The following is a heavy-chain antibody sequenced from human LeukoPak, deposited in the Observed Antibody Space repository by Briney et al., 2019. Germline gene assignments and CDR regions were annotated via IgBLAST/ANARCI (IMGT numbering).Heavy chain of an antibody. V-gene: IGHV1-69*05. D-gene: IGHD6-13*01. Sequence: GASVKVSCKASGGTFSSYAISWVRQAPGQGLEWMGRIIPIFGTANYAQKFQGRVTITTDESTSTAYMELSSLRSEDTAVYYCARVGQPVSDAFDIWGQGTMVTVSS. CDR2: IIPIFGTA. J-gene: IGHJ3*02. CDR1: GGTFSSYA. CDR3: ARVGQPVSDAFDI.